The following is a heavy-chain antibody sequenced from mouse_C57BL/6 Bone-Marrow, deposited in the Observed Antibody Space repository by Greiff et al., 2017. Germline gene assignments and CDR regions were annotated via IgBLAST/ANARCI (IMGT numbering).Heavy chain of an antibody. Sequence: QVQLQQSGPGLVQPSQSLSITCTVSGFSLTSYGVHWVRQSPGKGLEWLGVLWSGGSTDYNAAFISRLSISKDNSKSQVFFKMNSLQADDTAIYYCARHYDWYFDVWGTGTTVTVSS. D-gene: IGHD1-1*01. CDR3: ARHYDWYFDV. CDR1: GFSLTSYG. J-gene: IGHJ1*03. V-gene: IGHV2-2*01. CDR2: LWSGGST.